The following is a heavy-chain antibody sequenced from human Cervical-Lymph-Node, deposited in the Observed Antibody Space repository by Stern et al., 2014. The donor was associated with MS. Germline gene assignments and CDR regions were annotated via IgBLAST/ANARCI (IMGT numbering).Heavy chain of an antibody. D-gene: IGHD4-17*01. CDR3: THSLHGDYYDAFDT. Sequence: EESGPTLVKATQPLTLTCTFSGFALRNSGVSVAWIRQPPGKALEWLAIIYWDDEKRYSPSLKSRLSITKEASESQVVLTMTNMDPVDTATYYCTHSLHGDYYDAFDTWGQGTMVTVSS. V-gene: IGHV2-5*02. J-gene: IGHJ3*02. CDR2: IYWDDEK. CDR1: GFALRNSGVS.